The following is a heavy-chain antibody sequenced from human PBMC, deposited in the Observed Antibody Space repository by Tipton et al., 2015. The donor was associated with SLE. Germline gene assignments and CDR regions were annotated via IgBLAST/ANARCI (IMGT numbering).Heavy chain of an antibody. CDR3: ARDRGFDY. CDR2: IYYSGST. CDR1: GYSISSGYY. J-gene: IGHJ4*02. Sequence: TLSLTCAVSGYSISSGYYWGWIRQPPGKGLEWIGSIYYSGSTNYNPSLKSRVTISVDTSKNQFSLKLSSVTAADTAVYYCARDRGFDYWGQGTLVTVSS. V-gene: IGHV4-38-2*02.